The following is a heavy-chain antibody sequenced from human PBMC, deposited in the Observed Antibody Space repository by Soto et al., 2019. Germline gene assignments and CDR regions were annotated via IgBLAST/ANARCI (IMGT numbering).Heavy chain of an antibody. CDR1: GFTVSRNY. CDR3: ARPPIGGTDAFDI. V-gene: IGHV3-66*01. Sequence: GGSLRLSCAASGFTVSRNYMSWVRQAPGKGLEWVSVIYSGGSTYYADSVKGRFTISRHNSKNTLYLQMNSLRAEDTAVYYCARPPIGGTDAFDIWGQGTMVTVSS. J-gene: IGHJ3*02. D-gene: IGHD1-1*01. CDR2: IYSGGST.